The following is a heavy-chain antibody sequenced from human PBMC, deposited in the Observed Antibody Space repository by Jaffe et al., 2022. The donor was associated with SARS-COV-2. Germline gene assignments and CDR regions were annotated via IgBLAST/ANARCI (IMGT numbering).Heavy chain of an antibody. Sequence: QVQLQQWGAGLLKPSETLSLTCTIYGGSFSGYYWSWIRQPPGEGLQWIGEINHSGSTNYNPSLKSRVTMSVDTSNNQFSLKLTSVTAADTAVYYCARVGGPALYYYMDVWGKGTTVTVSS. CDR3: ARVGGPALYYYMDV. CDR1: GGSFSGYY. CDR2: INHSGST. V-gene: IGHV4-34*01. D-gene: IGHD1-26*01. J-gene: IGHJ6*03.